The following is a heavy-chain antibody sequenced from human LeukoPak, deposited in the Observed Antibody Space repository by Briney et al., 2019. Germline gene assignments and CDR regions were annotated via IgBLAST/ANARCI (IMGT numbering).Heavy chain of an antibody. CDR2: ISSSSSYI. J-gene: IGHJ6*02. D-gene: IGHD2-2*03. Sequence: GGSLRLSCAASVFTFSSYSMNWVRQAPGKGLEWVSSISSSSSYIYYADSVKGRFTISRDNAKSSLYLQMNSLRAEDTAVYYCARSLDIVVVPAAIPHYYYYGMDVWGQGTTVTVSS. V-gene: IGHV3-21*01. CDR3: ARSLDIVVVPAAIPHYYYYGMDV. CDR1: VFTFSSYS.